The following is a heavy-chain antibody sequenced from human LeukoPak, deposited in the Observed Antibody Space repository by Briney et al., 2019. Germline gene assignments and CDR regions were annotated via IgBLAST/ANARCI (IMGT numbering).Heavy chain of an antibody. CDR2: INPNSGGT. D-gene: IGHD5-12*01. Sequence: ASVKVSCKASGYTFTGYYMHWVRQAPGQGLEWMGWINPNSGGTNYAQKFQGRVTMTRDTSISTAYMELSRLRSDDTAVYYRASGRIVATISLDYWGQGTLVTVSS. J-gene: IGHJ4*02. V-gene: IGHV1-2*02. CDR1: GYTFTGYY. CDR3: ASGRIVATISLDY.